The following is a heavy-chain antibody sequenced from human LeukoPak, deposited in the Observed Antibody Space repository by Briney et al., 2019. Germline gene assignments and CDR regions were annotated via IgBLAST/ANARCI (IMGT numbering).Heavy chain of an antibody. CDR2: TYYTGST. CDR3: AREGLLRYFDWLAPDYFDY. CDR1: GGSISSSGYY. Sequence: SETLSLTCTVSGGSISSSGYYWGWIRQPPGKGLEWIGSTYYTGSTYFNPSLKSRVTISVDTSKNQFSLKLSSVTAADTAVYYCAREGLLRYFDWLAPDYFDYWGQGTLVTVSS. J-gene: IGHJ4*02. V-gene: IGHV4-39*01. D-gene: IGHD3-9*01.